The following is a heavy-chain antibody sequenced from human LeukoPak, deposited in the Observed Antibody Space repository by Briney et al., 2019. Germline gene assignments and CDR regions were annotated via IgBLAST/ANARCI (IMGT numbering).Heavy chain of an antibody. V-gene: IGHV4-59*01. CDR1: GGSISSYY. CDR3: AKSNGYGLIYI. J-gene: IGHJ3*02. CDR2: IHNSGST. Sequence: PSETLSLTCTVSGGSISSYYWTWIRQPPGKGLEWIGYIHNSGSTNYNPSPTSRGTISVKTTKNQFSLKLTSVTAADTAVYYCAKSNGYGLIYIWGQGTMVTVSS. D-gene: IGHD3-3*01.